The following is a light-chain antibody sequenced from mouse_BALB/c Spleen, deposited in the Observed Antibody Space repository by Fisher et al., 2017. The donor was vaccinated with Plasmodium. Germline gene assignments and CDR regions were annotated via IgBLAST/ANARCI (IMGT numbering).Light chain of an antibody. CDR3: WQGTHFPFT. Sequence: DIVITQSTVTLSVTPGESVSLSCRASQSISNNLHWYQQESHESPRLLINYTSQSISGIPSRLSGSGSGTDFTLKISRVEAEDLGVYYCWQGTHFPFTFGSGTKLEIK. CDR2: YTS. J-gene: IGKJ4*01. CDR1: QSISNN. V-gene: IGKV5-43*01.